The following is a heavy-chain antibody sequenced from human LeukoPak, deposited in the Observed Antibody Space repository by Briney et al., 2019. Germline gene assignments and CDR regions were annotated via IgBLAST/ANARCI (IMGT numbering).Heavy chain of an antibody. J-gene: IGHJ4*02. CDR3: ARGASDTAMVLGY. D-gene: IGHD5-18*01. V-gene: IGHV3-23*01. CDR2: ITANSAGR. Sequence: GGSLRLSCVASGFYYNNYGMNWVRQAPGKGLEWVAGITANSAGRYYADSVKGRFTISRDNSKNTLYLQMNSLRAEDTAVYYCARGASDTAMVLGYWGQGTLVTVSS. CDR1: GFYYNNYG.